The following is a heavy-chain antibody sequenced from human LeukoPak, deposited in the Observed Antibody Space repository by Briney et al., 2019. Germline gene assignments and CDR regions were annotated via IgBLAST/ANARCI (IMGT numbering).Heavy chain of an antibody. CDR2: INPNSGGT. CDR1: GYTFTGYY. J-gene: IGHJ6*03. Sequence: ASVKVSCKASGYTFTGYYMHWVRQAPGQGLEWMGWINPNSGGTNYAQKFQGRVTMTRDTPISTAYMELSRLRSDDTAVYYCARDWRVVPAAKGVYYYYYMDVWGKGTTVTVSS. V-gene: IGHV1-2*02. D-gene: IGHD2-2*01. CDR3: ARDWRVVPAAKGVYYYYYMDV.